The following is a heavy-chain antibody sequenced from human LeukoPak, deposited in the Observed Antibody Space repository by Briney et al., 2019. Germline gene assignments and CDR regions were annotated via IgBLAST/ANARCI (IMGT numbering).Heavy chain of an antibody. V-gene: IGHV1-2*02. CDR3: ARAIYYYYGMDV. CDR2: INPNSGGT. Sequence: GASVKVSCKASGYTFTGYYMHWVRQAPGQGLEWVGWINPNSGGTNYAQKFQGRVTMTRDTSISTAYMELSRLRSDDTAVYYCARAIYYYYGMDVWGQGTTVTVSS. CDR1: GYTFTGYY. J-gene: IGHJ6*02.